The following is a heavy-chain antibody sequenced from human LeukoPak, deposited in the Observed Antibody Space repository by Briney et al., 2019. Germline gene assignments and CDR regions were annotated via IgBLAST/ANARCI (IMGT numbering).Heavy chain of an antibody. V-gene: IGHV3-33*06. D-gene: IGHD2-21*02. Sequence: TGRSLRLSCAASGFTFNYHGMHWVRQAPGKGLEWVAVIWYDGSNKYYADSVKGRFTISRDNSKNTLYLQMNSLRAEDTAVYFCAKDEISYCGGDCFFVYWGQGTLVTVSS. J-gene: IGHJ4*02. CDR1: GFTFNYHG. CDR3: AKDEISYCGGDCFFVY. CDR2: IWYDGSNK.